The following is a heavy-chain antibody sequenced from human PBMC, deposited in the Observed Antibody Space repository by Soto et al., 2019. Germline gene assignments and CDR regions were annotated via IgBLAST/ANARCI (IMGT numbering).Heavy chain of an antibody. D-gene: IGHD2-21*02. CDR2: ISYDGSNQ. J-gene: IGHJ6*03. V-gene: IGHV3-30*03. Sequence: GGSLRLSCAASGFTFSSYGMHWVRQAPGKGLEWVAVISYDGSNQYYGESVKGRFTISRDNSKNTLFLQMNDLRAEDTAVYYCATDFTPYYMDVWGTGTRVTVSS. CDR3: ATDFTPYYMDV. CDR1: GFTFSSYG.